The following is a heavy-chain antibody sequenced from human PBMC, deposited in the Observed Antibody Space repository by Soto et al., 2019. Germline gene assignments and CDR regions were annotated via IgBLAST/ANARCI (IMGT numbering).Heavy chain of an antibody. D-gene: IGHD3-3*01. CDR1: GFTFSSYS. Sequence: HPGGSLRLSCAASGFTFSSYSMNWVRQAPGKGLEWISYISTDSKTVYYADSVKGRFTISRDNAKNSLHVHMKSLRDEDTAVYYCARSALRVLFGVTQPGVSYYYHGMDVWGQGTTVTVSS. J-gene: IGHJ6*02. V-gene: IGHV3-48*02. CDR2: ISTDSKTV. CDR3: ARSALRVLFGVTQPGVSYYYHGMDV.